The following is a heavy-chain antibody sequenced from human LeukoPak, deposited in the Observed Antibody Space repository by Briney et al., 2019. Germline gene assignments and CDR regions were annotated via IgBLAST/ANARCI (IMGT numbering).Heavy chain of an antibody. CDR2: ISYDGSNK. D-gene: IGHD4-23*01. V-gene: IGHV3-30*03. CDR3: ASSLNSGFDY. J-gene: IGHJ4*02. Sequence: GGSLRLSCAASGFTFSSYSMNWVRQAPGKGLEWVAVISYDGSNKYYADSVKGRFTISRDNSKNTLYLQMNSLRAEDTAVYYCASSLNSGFDYWGQGTLVTVSS. CDR1: GFTFSSYS.